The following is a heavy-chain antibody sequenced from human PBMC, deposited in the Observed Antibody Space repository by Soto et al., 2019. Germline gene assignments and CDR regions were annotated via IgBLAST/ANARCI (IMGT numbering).Heavy chain of an antibody. J-gene: IGHJ6*02. CDR2: IIPIFGTA. D-gene: IGHD7-27*01. CDR1: GGTFSSYA. V-gene: IGHV1-69*06. CDR3: ARDRGDYYYGMDV. Sequence: SVKVSCRASGGTFSSYAISWVRQAPGQGLEWMGGIIPIFGTANYAQKFQGRVTITADKSTSTAYMELSSLRSEDTAVYYCARDRGDYYYGMDVWGQGTTVTVSS.